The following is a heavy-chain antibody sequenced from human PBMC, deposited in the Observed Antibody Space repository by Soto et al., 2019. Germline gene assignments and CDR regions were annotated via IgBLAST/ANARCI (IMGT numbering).Heavy chain of an antibody. CDR2: ISGSGGST. Sequence: GGSLRLSCAASGFTFSSYAMSWVRQAPGKGLEWVSAISGSGGSTYYADSVKGRFTISRDNSKNTLYLQMNSLRAEDTAVYYCAKVYVTWNYYYYYGMDVWGQGTTVTVSS. J-gene: IGHJ6*02. V-gene: IGHV3-23*01. D-gene: IGHD2-8*01. CDR1: GFTFSSYA. CDR3: AKVYVTWNYYYYYGMDV.